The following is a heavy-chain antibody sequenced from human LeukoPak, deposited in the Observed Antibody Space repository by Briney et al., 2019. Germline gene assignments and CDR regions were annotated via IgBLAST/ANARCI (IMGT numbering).Heavy chain of an antibody. CDR1: GYTFTSYG. D-gene: IGHD3-3*01. V-gene: IGHV1-18*01. Sequence: ASVKVSCKASGYTFTSYGISWVRQAPGQGLEWMGWISAYNGNTNYAQKLKGRVTMTTDTSTRTASMELRSLRSDATAVYYCARVRAPGRFLEWLYVQNLDYWGQGTLVTVSS. J-gene: IGHJ4*02. CDR2: ISAYNGNT. CDR3: ARVRAPGRFLEWLYVQNLDY.